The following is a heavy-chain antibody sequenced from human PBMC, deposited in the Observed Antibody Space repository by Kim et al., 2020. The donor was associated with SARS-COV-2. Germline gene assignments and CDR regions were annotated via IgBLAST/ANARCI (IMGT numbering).Heavy chain of an antibody. J-gene: IGHJ6*02. Sequence: GESLKISCKGSGYSFTSYWIGWVRQMPGKGLEWMGIIYPGDSDTRYSPSFQGQVTISADKSISTAYLQWSSLKASDTAMYYCARSGGSLRGTRDYYYYGMDVWGQGTTVTVSS. CDR2: IYPGDSDT. CDR3: ARSGGSLRGTRDYYYYGMDV. CDR1: GYSFTSYW. V-gene: IGHV5-51*01. D-gene: IGHD1-26*01.